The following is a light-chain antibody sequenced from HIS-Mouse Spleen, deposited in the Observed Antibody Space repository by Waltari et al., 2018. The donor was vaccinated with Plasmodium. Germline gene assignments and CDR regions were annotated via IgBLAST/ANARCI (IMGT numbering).Light chain of an antibody. CDR1: RLRSYY. CDR2: GKN. Sequence: SSELTQDPAVSVALGQPVRITCHGDRLRSYYASWYQQKPGQAPVLVIYGKNNRPSGIPDRFSGSSSGNTASLTITGAQAEDEADYYCNSRDSSGNHQVFGGGTKLTVL. J-gene: IGLJ3*02. CDR3: NSRDSSGNHQV. V-gene: IGLV3-19*01.